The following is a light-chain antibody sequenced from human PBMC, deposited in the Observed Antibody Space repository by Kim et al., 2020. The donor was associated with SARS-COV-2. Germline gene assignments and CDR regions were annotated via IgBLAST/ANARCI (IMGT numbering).Light chain of an antibody. V-gene: IGKV4-1*01. CDR3: QQYQSTPPT. J-gene: IGKJ1*01. CDR1: QSVLYNANNKNY. Sequence: ATINGTTRQSVLYNANNKNYLAWYQQKPGQPPRLLIYWASTRESGVPDRFSGSGSGTDFTLTISSLQAEDGAVYYCQQYQSTPPTFGQGTKVDIK. CDR2: WAS.